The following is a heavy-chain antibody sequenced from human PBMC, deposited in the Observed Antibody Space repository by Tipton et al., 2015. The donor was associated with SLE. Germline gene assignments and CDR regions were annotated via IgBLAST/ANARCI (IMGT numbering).Heavy chain of an antibody. CDR1: GGSISSYN. CDR2: IYTSGNT. V-gene: IGHV4-4*07. D-gene: IGHD2-21*02. J-gene: IGHJ4*02. CDR3: AREGDYYFDY. Sequence: TLSLTCTVSGGSISSYNWSWIRQPAGRGLEWIGRIYTSGNTNYNPSLKSRVTLSVDTSKNQFSLTLSSVTAEDTAVYYCAREGDYYFDYWGQGTLVTVSS.